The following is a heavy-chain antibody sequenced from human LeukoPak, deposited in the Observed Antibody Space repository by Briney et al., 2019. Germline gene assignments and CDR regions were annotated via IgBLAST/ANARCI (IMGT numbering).Heavy chain of an antibody. CDR3: ARVHYYDSSGYPAHDAFDI. CDR2: ICSSGSTI. D-gene: IGHD3-22*01. Sequence: GGSLRLSCAASGFTFSSYGMNWVRQAPGKGLEWVSYICSSGSTIYYADSVKGRFTISRDNAKNSLYLQMNSLRAEDTAVYYCARVHYYDSSGYPAHDAFDIWGQGTMVTVSS. CDR1: GFTFSSYG. V-gene: IGHV3-48*03. J-gene: IGHJ3*02.